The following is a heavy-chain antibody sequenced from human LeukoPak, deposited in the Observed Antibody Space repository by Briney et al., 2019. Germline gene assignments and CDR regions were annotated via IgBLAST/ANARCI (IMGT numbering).Heavy chain of an antibody. J-gene: IGHJ5*02. CDR1: GGSISSGGYY. CDR3: ARARRYCSSTSCPNWFDP. CDR2: IYHSGST. Sequence: PSQTLSLTCTVSGGSISSGGYYWSWIRQPPGKGLEWIGYIYHSGSTYYNPSLKSRVTISVDRSKNQFSLKLSSVTAADTAVYYCARARRYCSSTSCPNWFDPWGQGALVTVSS. V-gene: IGHV4-30-2*01. D-gene: IGHD2-2*01.